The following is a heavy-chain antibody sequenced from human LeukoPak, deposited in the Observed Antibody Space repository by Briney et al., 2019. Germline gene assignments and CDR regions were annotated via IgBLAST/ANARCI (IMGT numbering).Heavy chain of an antibody. CDR3: ARGSADY. CDR1: GGSISSSNW. Sequence: SGTLSLTCAVSGGSISSSNWWSWVRQPPGKGLEWIGEIYDSGSTNYNPSLKSRVTISVDTSKNQFSLKLSSVTAADTAVYYCARGSADYWGQGTLVTVSS. CDR2: IYDSGST. V-gene: IGHV4-4*02. J-gene: IGHJ4*02.